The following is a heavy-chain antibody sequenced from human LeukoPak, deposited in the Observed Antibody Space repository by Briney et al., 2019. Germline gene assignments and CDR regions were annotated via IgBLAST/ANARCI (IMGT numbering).Heavy chain of an antibody. D-gene: IGHD2-15*01. CDR2: ISRTSSYI. CDR1: GFDFSSYA. CDR3: ARDERRYCSDGSCYPGDY. Sequence: GGSLRLSCTASGFDFSSYAMKWVRQAPGKGLEWVAAISRTSSYIYYADSVRGRFTISRDNAKNSVYLQMDNLRAEDTSLYYCARDERRYCSDGSCYPGDYWGRGTQVSVSS. V-gene: IGHV3-21*01. J-gene: IGHJ4*02.